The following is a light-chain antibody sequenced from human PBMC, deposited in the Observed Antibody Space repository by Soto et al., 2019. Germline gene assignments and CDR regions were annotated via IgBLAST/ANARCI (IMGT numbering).Light chain of an antibody. V-gene: IGKV1-17*03. CDR2: AAS. J-gene: IGKJ5*01. CDR1: QGIGTS. Sequence: EIQMTQSPSAMSASAGDRVTITCRASQGIGTSLAWFQHKPGKAPKRLIYAASTLQSGVPSRFSGSGSGTGFTLTISSLQPEDFATYYCLQHSSYPFTFSQGTRLEIK. CDR3: LQHSSYPFT.